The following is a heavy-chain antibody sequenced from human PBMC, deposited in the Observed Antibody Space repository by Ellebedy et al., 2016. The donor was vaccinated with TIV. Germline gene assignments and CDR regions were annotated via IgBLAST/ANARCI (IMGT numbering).Heavy chain of an antibody. Sequence: GESLKIPCAASGFTFSTYWMHWVRQAPGKGLMWVSRINTDGSSTGYADSVKGRFAISRDNTKNTLFLQMNSLKAEDTAVYYCAKGDGIPSFDYWGQGTLVTVSS. D-gene: IGHD1-26*01. CDR3: AKGDGIPSFDY. CDR1: GFTFSTYW. V-gene: IGHV3-74*01. CDR2: INTDGSST. J-gene: IGHJ4*02.